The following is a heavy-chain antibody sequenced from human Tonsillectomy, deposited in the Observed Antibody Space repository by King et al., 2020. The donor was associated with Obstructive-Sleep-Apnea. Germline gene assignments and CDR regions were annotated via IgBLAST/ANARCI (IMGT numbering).Heavy chain of an antibody. D-gene: IGHD1-26*01. CDR2: INPKSGGT. J-gene: IGHJ6*01. V-gene: IGHV1-2*04. Sequence: QLVQSGAEVKKPGASVKVSCKASGYTFSGYYMHWVRQAPGQGLEWMGWINPKSGGTHYAQKFQGWVTMSRDTSTSTAYMELSRLRPDDTAVYYCAREDSGRYYEHGMDVWRQGTTVTVSS. CDR1: GYTFSGYY. CDR3: AREDSGRYYEHGMDV.